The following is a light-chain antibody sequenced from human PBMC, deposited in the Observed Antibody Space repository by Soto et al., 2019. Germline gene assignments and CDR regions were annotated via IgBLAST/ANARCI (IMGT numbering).Light chain of an antibody. CDR3: SSYTSSSTLYV. V-gene: IGLV2-14*01. CDR1: SSDVGAYNY. CDR2: DVS. Sequence: QSALTQPASVSGSPGQSITISCTGTSSDVGAYNYVSWYQQHPGKAPKLMIYDVSNRPSGVSNRFSGSKSGNTASLTISGLQAEDEAYYYCSSYTSSSTLYVFGTGTKLTVL. J-gene: IGLJ1*01.